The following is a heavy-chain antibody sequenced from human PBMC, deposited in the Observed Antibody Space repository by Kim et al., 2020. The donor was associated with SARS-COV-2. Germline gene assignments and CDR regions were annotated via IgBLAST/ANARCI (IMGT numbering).Heavy chain of an antibody. Sequence: SVKVSCKASGDTFSSYAISWVRQAPGQGLEWMGGIIPIFGTANYAQKFQGRVTITADESTSTAYMELSSLRSEDTAVYYCARAGGSSRPPYYFDYWGQGTLVTVSS. D-gene: IGHD3-10*01. CDR3: ARAGGSSRPPYYFDY. V-gene: IGHV1-69*13. CDR1: GDTFSSYA. J-gene: IGHJ4*02. CDR2: IIPIFGTA.